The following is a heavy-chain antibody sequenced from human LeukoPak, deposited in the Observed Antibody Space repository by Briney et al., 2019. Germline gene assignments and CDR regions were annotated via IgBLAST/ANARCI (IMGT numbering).Heavy chain of an antibody. Sequence: ASVKVSCKASGYTFTGYYMHWVRQAPGQGLEWMGWINPNSGGTNYAQKFQGRVTMTRDTSISTAYMELSRLRSDDTAVYYCARAFPSIAARPGAVDCWGQGTLVTVSS. J-gene: IGHJ4*02. CDR3: ARAFPSIAARPGAVDC. D-gene: IGHD6-6*01. CDR2: INPNSGGT. V-gene: IGHV1-2*02. CDR1: GYTFTGYY.